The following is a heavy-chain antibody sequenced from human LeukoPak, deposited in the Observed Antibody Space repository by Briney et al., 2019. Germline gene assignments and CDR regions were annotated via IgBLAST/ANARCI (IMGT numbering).Heavy chain of an antibody. Sequence: GASVKVSCKASGYTFTSYYMHWVRQAPGQGLEWMGIINPSGGSTSYAQKFQGRVTMTRDTSTSTVYMELSSLRSEDTAVYYCARAISQLPPYNWFDPWGQGTLVTVSS. V-gene: IGHV1-46*03. CDR2: INPSGGST. CDR3: ARAISQLPPYNWFDP. J-gene: IGHJ5*02. CDR1: GYTFTSYY. D-gene: IGHD2-2*01.